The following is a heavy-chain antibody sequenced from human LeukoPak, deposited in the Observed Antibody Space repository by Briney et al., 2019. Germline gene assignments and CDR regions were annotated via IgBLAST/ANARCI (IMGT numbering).Heavy chain of an antibody. D-gene: IGHD7-27*01. CDR1: GFSFSGYS. CDR2: ISSGSRTI. CDR3: VRESITGDRDFAY. V-gene: IGHV3-48*01. Sequence: PGGSLRLSCAASGFSFSGYSMNWVRQAPGRGLEWISYISSGSRTIFYADSVKGLFTISRDNAKNSLYLLMDSLRADATAVYYSVRESITGDRDFAYWGQGTLITVSS. J-gene: IGHJ4*02.